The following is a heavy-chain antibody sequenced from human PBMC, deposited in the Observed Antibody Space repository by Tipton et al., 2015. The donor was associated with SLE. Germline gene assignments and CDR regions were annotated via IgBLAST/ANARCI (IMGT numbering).Heavy chain of an antibody. Sequence: TLSLTCTVSGGSISSYYWSWIRQSPGKGLEWIGYIYYSGSTNYNPSLKSRVTISVDTSKNQFSLKLSSVTAADTAVYYCASTADYYDSSAQGAFDIWGQGTMVTVSS. CDR3: ASTADYYDSSAQGAFDI. CDR2: IYYSGST. J-gene: IGHJ3*02. D-gene: IGHD3-22*01. V-gene: IGHV4-59*01. CDR1: GGSISSYY.